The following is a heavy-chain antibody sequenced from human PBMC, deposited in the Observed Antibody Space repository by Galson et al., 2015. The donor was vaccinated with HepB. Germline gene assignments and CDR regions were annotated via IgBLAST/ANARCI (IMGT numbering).Heavy chain of an antibody. J-gene: IGHJ6*03. CDR2: TYYRSKWYN. CDR1: GDSVSSNSAA. Sequence: CAISGDSVSSNSAAWNWIRQSPSRGLEWLGRTYYRSKWYNDYAVSVKSRITINPDTSKNQFSLQLNSVTPEDTAVYYCARVPLEGYCSSTSCSYYYYYYMDVWGKGTTVSVSS. V-gene: IGHV6-1*01. D-gene: IGHD2-2*01. CDR3: ARVPLEGYCSSTSCSYYYYYYMDV.